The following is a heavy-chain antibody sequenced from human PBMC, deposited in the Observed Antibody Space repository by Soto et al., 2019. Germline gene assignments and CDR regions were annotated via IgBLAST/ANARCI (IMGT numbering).Heavy chain of an antibody. CDR1: GGSFRGYY. J-gene: IGHJ5*02. D-gene: IGHD2-2*01. CDR2: INHSGST. Sequence: TSATRSLACGVCGGSFRGYYWILIRQPPGKGMEGIGEINHSGSTNYNRYLKSRVTISVDTAKTQFSLKLSSVTAADTAGYYCARVGCSSTGCRNWLDPWGQGTLVPVS. CDR3: ARVGCSSTGCRNWLDP. V-gene: IGHV4-34*01.